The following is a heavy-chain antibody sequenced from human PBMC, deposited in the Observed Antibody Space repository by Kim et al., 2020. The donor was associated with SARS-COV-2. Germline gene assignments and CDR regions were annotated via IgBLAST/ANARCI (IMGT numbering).Heavy chain of an antibody. Sequence: SETLSLTCTVSGGSISSGGYYWSWIRQHPGKGLEWIGYIYYSGSTYYNPSLKSRVTISVDTSKNQFSLKLSSVTAADTAVYYCARGPYGDGWFDYWGQGTLVTVSS. CDR3: ARGPYGDGWFDY. CDR2: IYYSGST. D-gene: IGHD4-17*01. J-gene: IGHJ4*02. CDR1: GGSISSGGYY. V-gene: IGHV4-31*03.